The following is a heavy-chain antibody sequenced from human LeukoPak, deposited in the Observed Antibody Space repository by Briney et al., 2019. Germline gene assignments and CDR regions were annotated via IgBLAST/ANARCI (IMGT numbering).Heavy chain of an antibody. D-gene: IGHD2-8*01. V-gene: IGHV3-23*01. CDR1: GFTFSSYA. CDR3: AATKRFCANGVCYTSSSYYFDY. Sequence: GGSLRLSCAASGFTFSSYAMSWVRQAPGKGLEWVSAISGSAGSTYYADSVNGRFTISRDNSKNTLHLQMNSLRAEDTAVYYCAATKRFCANGVCYTSSSYYFDYWGQGTLVTVSS. CDR2: ISGSAGST. J-gene: IGHJ4*02.